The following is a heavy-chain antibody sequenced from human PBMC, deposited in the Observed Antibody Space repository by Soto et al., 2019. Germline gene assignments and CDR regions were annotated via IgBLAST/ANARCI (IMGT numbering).Heavy chain of an antibody. V-gene: IGHV1-18*01. J-gene: IGHJ4*02. CDR3: ASGAAAGKKGYFDY. Sequence: QVQLVQSGAEVKKPGASVKVSCKASGYTFTSYGISWVRQAPGQGLEWMGWISAYNGNTNYAQKLQGTVTXXTXTXXRTGYMELRSLRSDATAVYYCASGAAAGKKGYFDYWGQGTLVTVSS. CDR1: GYTFTSYG. D-gene: IGHD6-13*01. CDR2: ISAYNGNT.